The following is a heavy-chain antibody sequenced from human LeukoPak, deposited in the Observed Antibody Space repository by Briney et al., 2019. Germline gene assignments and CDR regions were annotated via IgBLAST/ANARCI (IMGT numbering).Heavy chain of an antibody. CDR2: IKEDGSKK. D-gene: IGHD1-26*01. CDR1: GFNFRSYW. V-gene: IGHV3-7*05. Sequence: GSLRLSCAASGFNFRSYWMKWVRQAPGKGLEWVANIKEDGSKKYYVDSVKGRFTISRDNAENSLYLQMNSLRVEDTAVYYCARGSAWERGSYDYWGQGTLVTVSS. CDR3: ARGSAWERGSYDY. J-gene: IGHJ4*02.